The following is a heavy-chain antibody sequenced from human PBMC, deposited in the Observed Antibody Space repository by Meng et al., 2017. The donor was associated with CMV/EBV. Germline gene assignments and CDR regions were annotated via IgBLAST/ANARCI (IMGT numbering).Heavy chain of an antibody. CDR2: INSDGSSP. J-gene: IGHJ5*02. V-gene: IGHV3-74*01. CDR1: GFTFSSYW. D-gene: IGHD1-1*01. CDR3: ARDRVPTNWNDVYNWFDP. Sequence: GGSLRLSCAASGFTFSSYWMHWVRQAPGKGLVWVSRINSDGSSPSYADSVKGRFTISRDNAKNTLYLQMNSLRAEDTAVYYCARDRVPTNWNDVYNWFDPWGQRTLVTVSS.